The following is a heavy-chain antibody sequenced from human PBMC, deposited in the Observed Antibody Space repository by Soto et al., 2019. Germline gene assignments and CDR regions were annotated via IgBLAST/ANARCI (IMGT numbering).Heavy chain of an antibody. CDR3: ASDPRSITGTTSSEDFQH. Sequence: QAQLMQSGAEVKEPGSSVKVSCMASGGTFSGYAISWVRQAPGQGLEWLGGIIPIFGITNYAQKFQNRLTIAADESSATVYMDLRSLTSEDSAIYYSASDPRSITGTTSSEDFQHWGQGTLVSVS. D-gene: IGHD1-1*01. V-gene: IGHV1-69*01. CDR1: GGTFSGYA. CDR2: IIPIFGIT. J-gene: IGHJ1*01.